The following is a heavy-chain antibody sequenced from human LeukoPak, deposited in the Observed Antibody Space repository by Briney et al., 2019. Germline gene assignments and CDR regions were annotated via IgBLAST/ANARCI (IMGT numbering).Heavy chain of an antibody. Sequence: PSETLSPTCTVSGGSISSGDYYCSWIRQPPGKGLEWIGYIYYSGSTYYNPSLKSRVTISVDTSKNQFSLKLSSVTAADTAVYYCARGRGAYYYDSSASSGMDVWGKGTTVTVSS. J-gene: IGHJ6*04. CDR2: IYYSGST. V-gene: IGHV4-30-4*08. CDR3: ARGRGAYYYDSSASSGMDV. D-gene: IGHD3-22*01. CDR1: GGSISSGDYY.